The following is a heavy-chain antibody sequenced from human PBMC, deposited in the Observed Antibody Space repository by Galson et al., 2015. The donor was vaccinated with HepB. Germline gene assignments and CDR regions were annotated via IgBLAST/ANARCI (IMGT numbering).Heavy chain of an antibody. D-gene: IGHD3-3*01. J-gene: IGHJ6*03. CDR1: GFTFSDYT. V-gene: IGHV3-21*01. CDR3: ARALYDNFGVSLYGFNYYYYYMDV. CDR2: ISSTSGYI. Sequence: SLRLSCAASGFTFSDYTMNWVRQAPGMGLEWVSSISSTSGYIHYADSVKGRSTISRDNAQNSLYLQMNSLRAEDTAVYYCARALYDNFGVSLYGFNYYYYYMDVWGKGTTVTVSS.